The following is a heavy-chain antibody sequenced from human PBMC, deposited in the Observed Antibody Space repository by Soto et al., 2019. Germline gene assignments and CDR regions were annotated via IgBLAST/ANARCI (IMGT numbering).Heavy chain of an antibody. CDR3: ARRGYANWFEP. V-gene: IGHV4-39*01. Sequence: XTLSLACTVSGGSLSSSSYYWGWIRQPPGKGLEWIGSIYYSGSNYYNPSLKSRVTISVDTSKNQFSLKLSSLTDAETAVYYCARRGYANWFEPWGQGTMVTVLL. CDR2: IYYSGSN. D-gene: IGHD5-18*01. J-gene: IGHJ5*02. CDR1: GGSLSSSSYY.